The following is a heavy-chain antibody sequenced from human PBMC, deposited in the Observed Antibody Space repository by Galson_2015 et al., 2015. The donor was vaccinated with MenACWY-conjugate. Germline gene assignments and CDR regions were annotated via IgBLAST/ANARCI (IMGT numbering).Heavy chain of an antibody. CDR1: GFTFNQYW. Sequence: SLRLSCAASGFTFNQYWMHWVRQAPGKGLVWVSRISPDGSVTNYADSVKGRSTLSRDNAKNTLYLQMNSLRGDDTAVYYCTRGNDSYGRFDPWGQGTLVPVSS. D-gene: IGHD3-22*01. V-gene: IGHV3-74*01. CDR2: ISPDGSVT. J-gene: IGHJ5*02. CDR3: TRGNDSYGRFDP.